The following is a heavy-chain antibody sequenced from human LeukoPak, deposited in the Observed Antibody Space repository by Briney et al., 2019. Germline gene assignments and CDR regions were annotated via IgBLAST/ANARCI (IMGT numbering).Heavy chain of an antibody. CDR3: AGRKSARHCSSTSCYRRGYFDL. V-gene: IGHV4-39*07. D-gene: IGHD2-2*01. Sequence: PSETLSLTCTVSSGSISSSSYYWGWIRQPPGKGLEWIGSIYYTGSTYYNPSLKSRVTISVDTSKNQFSLKLSSVTAADTAVYYCAGRKSARHCSSTSCYRRGYFDLWGRGTLVTVSS. CDR2: IYYTGST. CDR1: SGSISSSSYY. J-gene: IGHJ2*01.